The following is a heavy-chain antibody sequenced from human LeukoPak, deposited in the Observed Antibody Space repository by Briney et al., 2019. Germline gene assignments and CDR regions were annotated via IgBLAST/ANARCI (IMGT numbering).Heavy chain of an antibody. D-gene: IGHD3-10*02. Sequence: PGGSLRLSCAASGFTFSSYEMNWVSQAPGKGLEWVSYISSSGSTIYYADSVKGRFTISRDNAKNSLYLQMNSLRAEDTAVYYCAELGITMIGGVWGKGTTDTISS. V-gene: IGHV3-48*03. CDR3: AELGITMIGGV. CDR2: ISSSGSTI. J-gene: IGHJ6*04. CDR1: GFTFSSYE.